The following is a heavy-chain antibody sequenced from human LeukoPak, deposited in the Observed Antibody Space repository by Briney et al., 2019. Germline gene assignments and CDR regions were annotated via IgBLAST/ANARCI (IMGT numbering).Heavy chain of an antibody. V-gene: IGHV3-30*04. D-gene: IGHD5-12*01. CDR2: ISYDGSNK. J-gene: IGHJ3*02. CDR1: GFTFSSYA. Sequence: PGGSLRLSCAASGFTFSSYAMHWVRQALGKGLEWVAVISYDGSNKYYAGSVKGRFTISRDNSKNTLYLQMNSLRAEDTAVYYCARGTSIRGYSGYDPDAFDIWGQGTMVTVSS. CDR3: ARGTSIRGYSGYDPDAFDI.